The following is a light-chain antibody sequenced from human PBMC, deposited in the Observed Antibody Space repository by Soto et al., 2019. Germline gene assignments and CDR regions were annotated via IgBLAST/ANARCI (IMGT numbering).Light chain of an antibody. Sequence: DIQMTQSPSTLSASVGDRVTITCRASQSIRNWLAWYQQRPGKAPNLLIYKASSLESGVPSRFSGSGSGTEFTLTISSLQPDDVATYYCQQYDSPVWTFGQGTKVDIK. J-gene: IGKJ1*01. CDR1: QSIRNW. CDR2: KAS. V-gene: IGKV1-5*03. CDR3: QQYDSPVWT.